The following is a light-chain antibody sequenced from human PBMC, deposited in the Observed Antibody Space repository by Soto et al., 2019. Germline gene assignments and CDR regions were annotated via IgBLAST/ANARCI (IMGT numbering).Light chain of an antibody. V-gene: IGKV3-20*01. J-gene: IGKJ1*01. Sequence: EIVLTQSPGTLSLFPGERATLSCRATKSVSSNYLAWYQQKPGQAPRLLIYIASSRATGIPDRFSGSGSGTDFTLTISRLEPEDFAVYYCQQYGTSPWTFGQGTNVEIK. CDR3: QQYGTSPWT. CDR2: IAS. CDR1: KSVSSNY.